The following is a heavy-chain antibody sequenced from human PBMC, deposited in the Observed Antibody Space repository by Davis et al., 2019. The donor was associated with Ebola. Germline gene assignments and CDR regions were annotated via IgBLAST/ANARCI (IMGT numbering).Heavy chain of an antibody. Sequence: PSETLSPTCAASGFSFTNAWMIWVRQAPGKGLEWVSSISSSSSYIYYADSVKGRFTIPRDNAKNSLYLQMNSLRAEDTALYYCATITPIDYWGQGTLVTVSS. CDR3: ATITPIDY. V-gene: IGHV3-21*04. CDR1: GFSFTNAW. J-gene: IGHJ4*02. CDR2: ISSSSSYI. D-gene: IGHD5-12*01.